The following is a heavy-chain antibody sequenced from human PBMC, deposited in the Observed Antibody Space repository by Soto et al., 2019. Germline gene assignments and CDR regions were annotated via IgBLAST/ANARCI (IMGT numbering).Heavy chain of an antibody. J-gene: IGHJ6*02. V-gene: IGHV4-31*03. Sequence: PSETLSLTCTVSGGSISSGGYYWSWIRQHPGKGLEWIGYIYYSGSTYYNPSLKSRVTISVDTSKNQFSLKLSSVTAADTAVYYCARVMPYYYGMDVWGQGTTVTVSS. D-gene: IGHD2-2*01. CDR1: GGSISSGGYY. CDR3: ARVMPYYYGMDV. CDR2: IYYSGST.